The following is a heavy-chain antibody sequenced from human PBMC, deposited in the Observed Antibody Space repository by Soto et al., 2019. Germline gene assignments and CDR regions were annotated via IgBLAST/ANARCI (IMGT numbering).Heavy chain of an antibody. CDR1: GFTFSSYW. J-gene: IGHJ4*02. CDR2: IKEDGGEE. V-gene: IGHV3-7*01. CDR3: AKDYPGH. Sequence: GGSLILSCATSGFTFSSYWMSWVRQPPGKGLEWVAKIKEDGGEEYYADSVKGRFTISRDNAKNSLYLQMNSLRAEDSAVYYCAKDYPGHWGQGTLVTVSS.